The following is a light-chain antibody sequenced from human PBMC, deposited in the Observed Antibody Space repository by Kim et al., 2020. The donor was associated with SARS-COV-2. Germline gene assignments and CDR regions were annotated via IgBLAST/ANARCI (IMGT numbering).Light chain of an antibody. V-gene: IGKV1-27*01. J-gene: IGKJ1*01. Sequence: DIQMTQSPSTLSASVGERVTITCRASQGIGNHLGWYQQKPGKVPKLLIYAASNLFSGSRSGTDFTITITSLKPDDVATDYCQKYDIAPRTFGQGNKM. CDR3: QKYDIAPRT. CDR2: AAS. CDR1: QGIGNH.